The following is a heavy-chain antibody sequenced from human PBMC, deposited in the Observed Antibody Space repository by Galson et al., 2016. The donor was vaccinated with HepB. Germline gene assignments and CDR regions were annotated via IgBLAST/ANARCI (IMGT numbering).Heavy chain of an antibody. V-gene: IGHV2-5*02. CDR3: AHRFSYGYWDY. Sequence: PALVKPTQTLTLTCAFSGFSLSTSGVAVGWIRQPPGKALEWLALIYWDDDKRHNPSLKSRLTITKDASKNQVVLTMTNMDPVDTATYYCAHRFSYGYWDYWGQGTLVTVSS. J-gene: IGHJ4*02. CDR2: IYWDDDK. D-gene: IGHD3-16*01. CDR1: GFSLSTSGVA.